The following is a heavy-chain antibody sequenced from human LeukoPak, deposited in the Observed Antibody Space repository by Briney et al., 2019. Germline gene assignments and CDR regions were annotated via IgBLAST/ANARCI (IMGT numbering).Heavy chain of an antibody. CDR1: GFTFSSYS. Sequence: PGGSLRLSCAASGFTFSSYSMNWVRQAPGKGLEWVSYISSSSSTIYYADSVKGRLTISRDNAKNSLYLQMNSLRAEDTAVYYCARESAYCGGDCYSRFDYWGQGTLVTVSS. D-gene: IGHD2-21*02. V-gene: IGHV3-48*01. CDR2: ISSSSSTI. J-gene: IGHJ4*02. CDR3: ARESAYCGGDCYSRFDY.